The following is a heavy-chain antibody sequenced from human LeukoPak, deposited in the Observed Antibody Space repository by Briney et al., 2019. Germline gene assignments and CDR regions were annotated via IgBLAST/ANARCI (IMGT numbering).Heavy chain of an antibody. J-gene: IGHJ4*02. CDR1: SGSFSGYY. V-gene: IGHV4-34*01. CDR2: INHSGAT. Sequence: SETLSLTCAVYSGSFSGYYWSWIRQPPGKGLEWIGEINHSGATNYNPSLKSRVTISVDTSKNQFSLRLNTVTAADTAVYFCARTGSLWFGEVYYFDYWGQGTLVTVSS. CDR3: ARTGSLWFGEVYYFDY. D-gene: IGHD3-10*01.